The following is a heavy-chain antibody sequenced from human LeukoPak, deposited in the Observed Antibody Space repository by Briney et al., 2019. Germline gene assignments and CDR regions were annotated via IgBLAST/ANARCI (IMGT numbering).Heavy chain of an antibody. Sequence: PGGSLRLSCAASGITVSSRYMSWIRQAPGKGLEWVASISGSNGYFYYADSVKGRFTISRDNARNSLFLQMNSLTAEDTAVYYCAREIIAATLDGWGQGTLVIVSS. D-gene: IGHD1-26*01. CDR1: GITVSSRY. V-gene: IGHV3-21*01. J-gene: IGHJ4*02. CDR3: AREIIAATLDG. CDR2: ISGSNGYF.